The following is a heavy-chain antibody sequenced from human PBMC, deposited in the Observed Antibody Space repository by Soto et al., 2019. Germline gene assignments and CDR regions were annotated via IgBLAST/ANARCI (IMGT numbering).Heavy chain of an antibody. CDR1: GGTFSSYA. V-gene: IGHV1-69*13. CDR2: IIPIFGTA. CDR3: ARTYTYYDILTGYYDPHADYYGMDV. Sequence: RASVKVSCKASGGTFSSYAISWVRQAPGQGLEWMGGIIPIFGTANYAQKFQGRVTITADESTSTAHMELSSLRSEDTAVYYCARTYTYYDILTGYYDPHADYYGMDVWGQGTTVTVSS. J-gene: IGHJ6*02. D-gene: IGHD3-9*01.